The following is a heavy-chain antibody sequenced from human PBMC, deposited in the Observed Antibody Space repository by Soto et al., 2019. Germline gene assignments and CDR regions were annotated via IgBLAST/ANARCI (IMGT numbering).Heavy chain of an antibody. V-gene: IGHV3-21*01. CDR1: GFTFSSYS. D-gene: IGHD1-1*01. J-gene: IGHJ6*02. CDR3: AASRQVERPYYYYGMDV. Sequence: GGSLRLSCAASGFTFSSYSMNWVRQAPGKGLEWVSSISSSSSYIYYADSAKGRFTISRDNAKNSLYLQMNSLRAEDTAVYYCAASRQVERPYYYYGMDVWGQATTVTVSS. CDR2: ISSSSSYI.